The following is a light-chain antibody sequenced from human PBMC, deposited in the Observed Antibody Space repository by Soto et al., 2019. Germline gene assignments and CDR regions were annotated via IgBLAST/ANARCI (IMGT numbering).Light chain of an antibody. CDR3: KHLNSYPALT. Sequence: DIQLTQSPSFLSASVGDRVTITCRASQGISSYLAWYQQKPGKAPKLLIYAASTLQSGVPSRCSGSGSGTEFPLTISSLQPEDFANYYCKHLNSYPALTLGGGTTVDIK. CDR2: AAS. CDR1: QGISSY. J-gene: IGKJ4*01. V-gene: IGKV1-9*01.